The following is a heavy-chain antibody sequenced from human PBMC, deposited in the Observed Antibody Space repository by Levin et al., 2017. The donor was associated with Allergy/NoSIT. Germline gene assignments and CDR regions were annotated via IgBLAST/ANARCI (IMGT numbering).Heavy chain of an antibody. CDR3: AGTVVVVAATTPLDV. J-gene: IGHJ6*04. CDR2: INHSGST. CDR1: GGSFSGYY. D-gene: IGHD2-15*01. V-gene: IGHV4-34*01. Sequence: GSLRLSCAVYGGSFSGYYWSWIRQPPGKGLEWIGEINHSGSTNYNPSLKSRVTISVDTSKNQFSLKLSSVTAADTAVYYCAGTVVVVAATTPLDVWGKGTTVTVSS.